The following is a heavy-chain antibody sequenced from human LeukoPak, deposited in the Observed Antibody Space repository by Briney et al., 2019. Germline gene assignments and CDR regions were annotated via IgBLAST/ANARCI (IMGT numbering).Heavy chain of an antibody. CDR3: ARVLRHCSGGNCYSGGLGYMDV. Sequence: GGSLRLSCAASGFTFSNAWMSWIRQAPGKGLEWVSSISRSGSTKYYADSVKGRFTISRDNAKNSLFLQMNSLRAEDTAVYYCARVLRHCSGGNCYSGGLGYMDVWGKGTTVTISS. D-gene: IGHD2-15*01. CDR1: GFTFSNAW. J-gene: IGHJ6*03. CDR2: ISRSGSTK. V-gene: IGHV3-11*01.